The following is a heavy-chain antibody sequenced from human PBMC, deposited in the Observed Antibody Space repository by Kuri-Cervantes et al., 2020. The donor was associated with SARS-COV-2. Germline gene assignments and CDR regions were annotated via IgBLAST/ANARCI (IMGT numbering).Heavy chain of an antibody. CDR2: ISSSSSYI. CDR3: AREFGVGYYDSSGYRHFEY. Sequence: GESLKISCAASGFTFSSYSMNWVRQAPGKGLEWVSSISSSSSYIYYADSVKGRFTISRDNAKNSLYLQMNSLRAEDTAVYYCAREFGVGYYDSSGYRHFEYWGQGTLVTVSS. V-gene: IGHV3-21*01. D-gene: IGHD3-22*01. J-gene: IGHJ4*02. CDR1: GFTFSSYS.